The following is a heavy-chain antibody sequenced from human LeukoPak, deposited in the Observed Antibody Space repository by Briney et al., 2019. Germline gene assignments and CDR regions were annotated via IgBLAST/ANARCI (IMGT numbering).Heavy chain of an antibody. CDR3: ARDSSRGYTYAFDY. Sequence: GASVKASCKASGYIFTGYYMHWVRQAPGQGLEWMGWISPNSGGSNYAQKFQGRVTMTRDTSINTAYMELSRLRSDDAAVYFCARDSSRGYTYAFDYWGQGTLVSVSS. CDR1: GYIFTGYY. V-gene: IGHV1-2*02. D-gene: IGHD5-18*01. J-gene: IGHJ4*02. CDR2: ISPNSGGS.